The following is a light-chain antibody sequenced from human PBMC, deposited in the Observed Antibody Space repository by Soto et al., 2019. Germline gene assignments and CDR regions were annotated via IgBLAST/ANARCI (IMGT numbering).Light chain of an antibody. CDR3: SSFTTSTTRV. J-gene: IGLJ1*01. Sequence: QSVLTHPASVSGSPGQSITISCTGTNSDVGDYNYVSWYQQHPGKAPKLMIYEVSNRPSGVSNRFSGSKSGNTASLTISGLQAEEEADYYCSSFTTSTTRVFGTGTKVTVL. V-gene: IGLV2-14*01. CDR2: EVS. CDR1: NSDVGDYNY.